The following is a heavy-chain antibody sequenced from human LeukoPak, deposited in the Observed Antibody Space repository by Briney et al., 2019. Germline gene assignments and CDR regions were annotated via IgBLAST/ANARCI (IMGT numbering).Heavy chain of an antibody. CDR3: AKALGDYSNYLYYFDY. CDR1: GFTFDDYA. D-gene: IGHD4-11*01. CDR2: ISWNSGSI. V-gene: IGHV3-9*01. J-gene: IGHJ4*02. Sequence: GRSLRLSCAASGFTFDDYAMHWVRQAPGKGLEWVSGISWNSGSIGYADSVKGRFTIPRDNAKNSLYLQMNSLRAEDTALYYCAKALGDYSNYLYYFDYWGQGTLVTVSS.